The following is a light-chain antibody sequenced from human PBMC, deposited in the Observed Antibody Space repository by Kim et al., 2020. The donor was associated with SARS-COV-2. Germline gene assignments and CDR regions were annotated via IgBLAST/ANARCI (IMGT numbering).Light chain of an antibody. CDR2: GAS. V-gene: IGKV3-20*01. CDR1: QSVASNQ. J-gene: IGKJ2*01. CDR3: HQYGDSSNT. Sequence: EIVLTQSPGILSLSPGERATLSCRASQSVASNQLGWYQQKLGQAPRLLIYGASTRATGIPDRFSGSGSGTDFTLTINRVEPEDFAVYYCHQYGDSSNTFGQGTKLEI.